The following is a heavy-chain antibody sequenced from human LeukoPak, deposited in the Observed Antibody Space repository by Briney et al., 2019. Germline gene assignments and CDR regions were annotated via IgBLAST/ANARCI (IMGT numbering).Heavy chain of an antibody. D-gene: IGHD4-23*01. CDR3: ARGYYGGNSFMFDY. CDR2: INPNSGGT. V-gene: IGHV1-2*06. CDR1: GYTFTGYY. J-gene: IGHJ4*02. Sequence: GASVKVSCKASGYTFTGYYMHWVRQAPGQGLEWMGRINPNSGGTNYAQKFQGRVTMTRDTSISTAYMELSRLRSDDTAVYYSARGYYGGNSFMFDYWGQGTLVTVSS.